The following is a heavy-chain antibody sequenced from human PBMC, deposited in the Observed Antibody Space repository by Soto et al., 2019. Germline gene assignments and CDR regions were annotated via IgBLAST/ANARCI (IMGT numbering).Heavy chain of an antibody. Sequence: PGGSLRVSCAASGFTFSSYAMSWVRQAPGKGLEWVSAISGSGGSTYYADSVKGRFTISRDNSKNTLYLQMNSLRAEDTAVYYCARESVAIDAFDIWGQGTMVTVSS. D-gene: IGHD2-15*01. J-gene: IGHJ3*02. V-gene: IGHV3-23*01. CDR1: GFTFSSYA. CDR3: ARESVAIDAFDI. CDR2: ISGSGGST.